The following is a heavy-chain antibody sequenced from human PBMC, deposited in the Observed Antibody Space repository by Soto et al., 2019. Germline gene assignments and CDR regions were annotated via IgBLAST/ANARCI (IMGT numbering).Heavy chain of an antibody. CDR2: IYYSGST. D-gene: IGHD5-18*01. J-gene: IGHJ5*02. V-gene: IGHV4-39*01. CDR1: GGSISSSSYY. CDR3: ARQLWLRGNWFDP. Sequence: SETLSLTCAVSGGSISSSSYYWGWIRQPPGKGLEWIGSIYYSGSTYYNPSLKGRVTISVDTSKNQFSLKLSSVTAADTAVYYCARQLWLRGNWFDPWGQGTLVTVSS.